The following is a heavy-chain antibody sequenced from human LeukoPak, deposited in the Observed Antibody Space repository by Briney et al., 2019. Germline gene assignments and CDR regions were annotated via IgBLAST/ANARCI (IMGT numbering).Heavy chain of an antibody. D-gene: IGHD3-22*01. Sequence: GGSLRLSCAASGFTFSSYGMHWVRQAPGKRLEWVAVISYDGSNKYYADSVKGRFTISRDNSKNTLYLQMNSLRAEDTSVYYCAKEAAYYYDSSFLDYWGQGPLVTVSS. CDR1: GFTFSSYG. CDR3: AKEAAYYYDSSFLDY. CDR2: ISYDGSNK. V-gene: IGHV3-30*18. J-gene: IGHJ4*02.